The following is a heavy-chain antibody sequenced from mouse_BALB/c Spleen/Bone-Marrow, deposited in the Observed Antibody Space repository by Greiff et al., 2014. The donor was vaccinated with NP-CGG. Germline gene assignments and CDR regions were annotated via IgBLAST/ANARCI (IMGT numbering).Heavy chain of an antibody. Sequence: EVKLVESGGGLVKPGGSLKLSCAASGFTFSDYYMYWVRQTPEKRLEWVATISDGGTYTFYPDSVKGRFTISRDNAKNNLYLQMSSLQSEDTAMYYCTRSGKRYGATDYWGQGTSVTVSS. CDR3: TRSGKRYGATDY. CDR2: ISDGGTYT. CDR1: GFTFSDYY. D-gene: IGHD2-10*02. J-gene: IGHJ4*01. V-gene: IGHV5-4*02.